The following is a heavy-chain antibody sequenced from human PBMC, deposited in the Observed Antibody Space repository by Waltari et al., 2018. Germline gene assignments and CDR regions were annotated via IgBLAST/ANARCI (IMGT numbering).Heavy chain of an antibody. Sequence: QVQLQQSGPGLVKPSQTLSLTCAISGDSVSNHSAAWNWNRQFPSRGLWWLGRTYNRSKWYIDYAVSVKSRITINPDTSKNQISLLLNSVTPGDTAVYYCARETGGVGSTVDSWAQGTLVTVSS. CDR1: GDSVSNHSAA. CDR3: ARETGGVGSTVDS. D-gene: IGHD1-26*01. V-gene: IGHV6-1*01. CDR2: TYNRSKWYI. J-gene: IGHJ4*02.